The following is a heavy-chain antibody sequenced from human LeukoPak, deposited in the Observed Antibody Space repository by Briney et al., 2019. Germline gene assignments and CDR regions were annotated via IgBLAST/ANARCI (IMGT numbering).Heavy chain of an antibody. V-gene: IGHV4-34*01. D-gene: IGHD3-22*01. CDR1: GGSFSGYY. CDR2: INHSGST. J-gene: IGHJ4*02. CDR3: ARPNYYDSSGYSDY. Sequence: PSETLSLTCAVYGGSFSGYYWSWVRQPPGKGLEWIGEINHSGSTNYNPSLKSRVTISVDTSKNQFSLKLSSVTAAATAVYYCARPNYYDSSGYSDYWGQGTLVTVPS.